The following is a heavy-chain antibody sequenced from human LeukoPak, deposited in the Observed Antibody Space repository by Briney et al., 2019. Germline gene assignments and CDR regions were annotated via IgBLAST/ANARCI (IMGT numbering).Heavy chain of an antibody. V-gene: IGHV1-18*01. D-gene: IGHD3-22*01. CDR1: GYTFTSYG. Sequence: GASVKVSCKASGYTFTSYGISWVRQAPGQGLEWMGWISAYNGNTNYAQKLQGRVTMTTDTSTSTAYMELRSLRSDDTAVYYCARGPEWNYYDSSGPRSCFDYWGQGTLVTVSS. CDR2: ISAYNGNT. CDR3: ARGPEWNYYDSSGPRSCFDY. J-gene: IGHJ4*02.